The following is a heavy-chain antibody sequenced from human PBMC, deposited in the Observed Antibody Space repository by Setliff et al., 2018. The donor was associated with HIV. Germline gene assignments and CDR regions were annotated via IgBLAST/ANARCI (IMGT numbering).Heavy chain of an antibody. CDR2: VSPKYGGT. Sequence: ASVKVSCKASGFTFTEYYIHWVRQAPGQGLEWMGWVSPKYGGTYYAQEFQGRVTMTSDTSINTAYMEVSWLTSDDTAIYYCARTLPQYTNLFDYWGQGTLVTAPQ. CDR1: GFTFTEYY. D-gene: IGHD5-18*01. CDR3: ARTLPQYTNLFDY. J-gene: IGHJ4*02. V-gene: IGHV1-2*02.